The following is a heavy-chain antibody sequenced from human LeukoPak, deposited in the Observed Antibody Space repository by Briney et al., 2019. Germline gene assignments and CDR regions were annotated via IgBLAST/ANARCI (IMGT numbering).Heavy chain of an antibody. CDR1: GYTFTDYY. Sequence: ASVKVSSKASGYTFTDYYLHWVRQAPGQGLEWMGWINPNSGGTNYAQKFQGRVTMTRDTSISTAYMELSRLRSDDTAVYYCAGRVHYYYYGMDVWGQGTTVTVSS. CDR2: INPNSGGT. D-gene: IGHD2-15*01. CDR3: AGRVHYYYYGMDV. J-gene: IGHJ6*02. V-gene: IGHV1-2*02.